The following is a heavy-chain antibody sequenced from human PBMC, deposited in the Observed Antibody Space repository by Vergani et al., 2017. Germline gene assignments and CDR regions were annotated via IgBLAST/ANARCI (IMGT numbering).Heavy chain of an antibody. CDR3: AREGFYSSGWYGIDI. J-gene: IGHJ3*02. V-gene: IGHV4-31*11. D-gene: IGHD6-19*01. CDR1: GGSISSGGYY. Sequence: QVQLQQWGAGLLKPSETLSLTCAVYGGSISSGGYYWSWIRQHPGKGLEWIGYIYYSGSTYYNPSLKSRVTISVDTSKNQFSLKLSSVTAADTAVYYCAREGFYSSGWYGIDIWGQGTMVTVSS. CDR2: IYYSGST.